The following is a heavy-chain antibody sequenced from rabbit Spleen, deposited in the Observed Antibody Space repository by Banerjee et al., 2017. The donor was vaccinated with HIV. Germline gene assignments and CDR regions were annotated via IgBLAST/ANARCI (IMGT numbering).Heavy chain of an antibody. Sequence: QEQLVESGGGLVRPEGSLKLSCTASGFSFSNKAVMCWVRQAPGKGLQWIACINAVTGKAVYATWAKGRFTFSKTSSTTVTLQMTSLTGADTATYFCARSDNNIVRGCNLWGPGTLVTVS. D-gene: IGHD4-2*01. CDR1: GFSFSNKAV. CDR2: INAVTGKA. CDR3: ARSDNNIVRGCNL. J-gene: IGHJ4*01. V-gene: IGHV1S45*01.